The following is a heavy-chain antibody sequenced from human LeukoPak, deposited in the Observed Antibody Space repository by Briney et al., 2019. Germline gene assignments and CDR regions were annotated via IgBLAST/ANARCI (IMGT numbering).Heavy chain of an antibody. Sequence: ASVKVSCKASGYTFTGYYMHRVRQAPGQGLEWMGRINPNSGGTNYAQKFQGRVTMTRDTSISTAYMELSRLRSDDTAVYYCARSRGGTMYYFDYWGQGTLVTVSS. J-gene: IGHJ4*02. V-gene: IGHV1-2*06. CDR2: INPNSGGT. CDR1: GYTFTGYY. CDR3: ARSRGGTMYYFDY. D-gene: IGHD2-15*01.